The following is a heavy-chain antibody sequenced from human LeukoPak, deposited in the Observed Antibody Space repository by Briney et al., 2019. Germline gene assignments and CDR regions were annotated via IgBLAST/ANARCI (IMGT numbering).Heavy chain of an antibody. J-gene: IGHJ4*02. CDR3: ARSLAYCGGDCYCFDY. CDR2: ISSSSSYI. D-gene: IGHD2-21*02. Sequence: GGSLRLSCAASGFTFSSYSMNWVRQAPGKGLEWVSSISSSSSYIYYADSVKGRFTISRDNAKNSLYLQMNSLRAEDTAVYYCARSLAYCGGDCYCFDYWGQGTLVTVSS. V-gene: IGHV3-21*01. CDR1: GFTFSSYS.